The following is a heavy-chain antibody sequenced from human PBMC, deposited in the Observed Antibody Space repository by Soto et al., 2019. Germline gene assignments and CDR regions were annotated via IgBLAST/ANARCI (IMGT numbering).Heavy chain of an antibody. CDR3: TTGPSYNSAWGVRDV. Sequence: EVQLVESGGGLVRPGGSLRLSCVASGFTLTNAWLTWVRQAPGKGLEWVGHIKSRTDGGTTDYAAPVKGRFTFSRDDSRNTLYLQMDSLDAGDTGVYFCTTGPSYNSAWGVRDVWGQGTTVIVSS. CDR1: GFTLTNAW. D-gene: IGHD6-19*01. CDR2: IKSRTDGGTT. J-gene: IGHJ6*02. V-gene: IGHV3-15*07.